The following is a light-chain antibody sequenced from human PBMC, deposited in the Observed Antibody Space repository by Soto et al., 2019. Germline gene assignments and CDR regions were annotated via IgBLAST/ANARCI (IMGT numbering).Light chain of an antibody. V-gene: IGKV3-20*01. Sequence: VMTQSAATLSVSPGERATLSCRASQSVSSNLAWYQQKPGQAPRLLIYGASSRATGIPDRFSGSGSGTDFTLTISRLEPEDFAVYYCQHYGSSPRTFGQGTKLDIK. CDR2: GAS. J-gene: IGKJ1*01. CDR3: QHYGSSPRT. CDR1: QSVSSN.